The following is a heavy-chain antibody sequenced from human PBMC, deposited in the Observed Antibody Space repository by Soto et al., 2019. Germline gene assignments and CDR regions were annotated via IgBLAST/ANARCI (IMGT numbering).Heavy chain of an antibody. CDR1: GFTFSSYA. CDR2: ISGSGGST. V-gene: IGHV3-23*01. D-gene: IGHD1-1*01. CDR3: ARNSVAPDYYYYGMDV. Sequence: EVQLLESGGGLVQPGGSLRLSCAASGFTFSSYAMSWVRQAPGKGLEWVSAISGSGGSTYYADSVKGRFTISRDNFKNTLYLQMNSLRAEDTAVYYCARNSVAPDYYYYGMDVWGQGTTVTVSS. J-gene: IGHJ6*02.